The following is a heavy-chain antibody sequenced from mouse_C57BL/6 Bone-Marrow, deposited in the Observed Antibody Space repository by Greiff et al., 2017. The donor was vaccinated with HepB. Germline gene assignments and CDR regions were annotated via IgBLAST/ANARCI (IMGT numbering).Heavy chain of an antibody. CDR2: IYPRSGNT. CDR1: GYTFTSYG. CDR3: ARRGITTVVAYYFDY. Sequence: QVQLQQSGAELARPGASVKLSCKASGYTFTSYGISWVKQRTGQGLEWIGEIYPRSGNTYYNEKFKGKATLTADKSSSTAYMELRSLTSEDSAVYFCARRGITTVVAYYFDYWGQGTTLTVSS. D-gene: IGHD1-1*01. V-gene: IGHV1-81*01. J-gene: IGHJ2*01.